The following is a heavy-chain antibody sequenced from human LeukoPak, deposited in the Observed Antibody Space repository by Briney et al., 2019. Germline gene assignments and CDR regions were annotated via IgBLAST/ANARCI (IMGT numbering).Heavy chain of an antibody. D-gene: IGHD4-11*01. Sequence: SETLSLTCAVYGGSFSGYYWSWIRQPPVKGLEWIGEINHSGSTNYNPSLKSRVTISVDTSKNQFSLKLSSVTAADTAVYYCARRYLQPFDYWGQGTLVTVSS. CDR1: GGSFSGYY. CDR2: INHSGST. V-gene: IGHV4-34*01. J-gene: IGHJ4*02. CDR3: ARRYLQPFDY.